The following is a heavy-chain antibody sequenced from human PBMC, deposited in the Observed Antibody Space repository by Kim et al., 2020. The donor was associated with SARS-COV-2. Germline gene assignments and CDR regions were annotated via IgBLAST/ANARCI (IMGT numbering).Heavy chain of an antibody. J-gene: IGHJ4*02. Sequence: SGKGRFTISRDNSKNTLYLQMSSLRAEDTAVYYCANGYCSSTSCYNFDYWGQGTLVTVSS. D-gene: IGHD2-2*02. V-gene: IGHV3-30*15. CDR3: ANGYCSSTSCYNFDY.